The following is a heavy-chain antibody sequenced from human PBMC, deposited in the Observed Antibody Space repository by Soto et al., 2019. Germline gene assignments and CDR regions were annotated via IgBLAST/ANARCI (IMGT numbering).Heavy chain of an antibody. CDR2: ISSSSSTI. D-gene: IGHD5-12*01. J-gene: IGHJ6*03. V-gene: IGHV3-48*01. CDR1: GFTFSSYS. Sequence: PGGSLRLSCAASGFTFSSYSMNWVRQAPGKGLEWVSYISSSSSTIYYADSVKGRFTISRDNAKNSLYLQMNSLRAEDTAVYYCAREYSGYETPYYYMDVWGKGTTVTVSS. CDR3: AREYSGYETPYYYMDV.